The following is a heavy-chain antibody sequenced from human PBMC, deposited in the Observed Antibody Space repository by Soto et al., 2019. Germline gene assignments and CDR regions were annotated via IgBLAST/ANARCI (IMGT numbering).Heavy chain of an antibody. D-gene: IGHD1-26*01. CDR3: ASIVWGVSSGKWFDP. CDR1: GGSISSAGYY. CDR2: IYYSGIT. V-gene: IGHV4-30-4*01. Sequence: SETLSLTCTVSGGSISSAGYYWGWIRQPPGKGLECIGYIYYSGITYYNPSLKSRVAKSVDTSKIELYMKRSSVTAAYTSVYYCASIVWGVSSGKWFDPWGQGTLVTVSS. J-gene: IGHJ5*02.